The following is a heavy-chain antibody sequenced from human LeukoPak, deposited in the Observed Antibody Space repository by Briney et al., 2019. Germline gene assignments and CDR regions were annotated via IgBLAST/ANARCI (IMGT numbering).Heavy chain of an antibody. CDR1: GGSISSYY. Sequence: SSETLSLTCTVSGGSISSYYWSWIRQPPGKGLEWIGYIYYSGSTNYNPSLKSRVTISVDTSKNQFSLKLSSVTAADTAVYYCARVGSSGWLGYWGQGTLVTVSS. CDR3: ARVGSSGWLGY. J-gene: IGHJ4*02. D-gene: IGHD6-19*01. CDR2: IYYSGST. V-gene: IGHV4-59*01.